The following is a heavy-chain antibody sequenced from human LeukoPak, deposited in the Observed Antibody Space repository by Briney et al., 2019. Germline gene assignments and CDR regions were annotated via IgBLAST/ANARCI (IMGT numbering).Heavy chain of an antibody. D-gene: IGHD2-15*01. Sequence: GGSLRLSCAASGFTLSGHWMTWVRQAPGKGLEWVANINQDGSAKYYVDSVKGRFTISRDNAKNSMYLQMNSLRAEDTAVYYCARGPDIVVVVAPFTFDIWGQGTMVTVSS. CDR1: GFTLSGHW. J-gene: IGHJ3*02. CDR3: ARGPDIVVVVAPFTFDI. CDR2: INQDGSAK. V-gene: IGHV3-7*01.